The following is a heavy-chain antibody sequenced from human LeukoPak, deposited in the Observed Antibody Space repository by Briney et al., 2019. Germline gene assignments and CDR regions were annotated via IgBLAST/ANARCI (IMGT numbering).Heavy chain of an antibody. V-gene: IGHV1-8*01. CDR1: GYTFTSYD. CDR2: MNPNRGNT. D-gene: IGHD3-3*01. J-gene: IGHJ6*03. CDR3: ARGGRVLRFLEWSYPPERSMDV. Sequence: GASVKVSCKASGYTFTSYDINWVRQATGQGLEWMGWMNPNRGNTGYAQKFQGRVTITRNTSISTAYMELSSLRSEDTAVYYCARGGRVLRFLEWSYPPERSMDVWGKGTTVTVSS.